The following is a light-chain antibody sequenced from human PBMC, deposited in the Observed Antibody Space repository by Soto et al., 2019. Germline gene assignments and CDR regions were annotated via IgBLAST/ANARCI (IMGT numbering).Light chain of an antibody. V-gene: IGKV3-15*01. Sequence: EIVMTQSPATLSVSPWGRATRSCRASQSISDTLAWYQQKPGQAPRLLIHGASTRATGFPARFSGSGSGTDFTLTISSLQSEDSAVYYCQQYDNWPWTFGQGTKVDIK. J-gene: IGKJ1*01. CDR2: GAS. CDR1: QSISDT. CDR3: QQYDNWPWT.